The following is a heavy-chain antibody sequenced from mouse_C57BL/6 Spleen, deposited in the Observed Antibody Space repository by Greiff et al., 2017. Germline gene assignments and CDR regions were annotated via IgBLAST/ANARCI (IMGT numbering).Heavy chain of an antibody. D-gene: IGHD2-2*01. V-gene: IGHV1-55*01. Sequence: QVQLQQPGAELVKPGASVKMSCKASGYTFTSYWITWVKQRPGQGLEWIGDIYPGSGSTNYNENFKSKATLTVDTSSSAACMQLSNLTSEDSAVYYCARVVKTRYYFDHWGQGTTLAVSS. CDR1: GYTFTSYW. CDR2: IYPGSGST. J-gene: IGHJ2*01. CDR3: ARVVKTRYYFDH.